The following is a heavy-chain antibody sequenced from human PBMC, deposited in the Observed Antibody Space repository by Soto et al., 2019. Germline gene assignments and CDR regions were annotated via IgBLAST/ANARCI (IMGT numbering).Heavy chain of an antibody. CDR2: IYPGDSDT. D-gene: IGHD2-15*01. J-gene: IGHJ6*02. CDR1: GYSFTSYW. V-gene: IGHV5-51*01. Sequence: PGESLKISCKGSGYSFTSYWIGWVRQMPGKGLEWMGIIYPGDSDTRYSPSLQGQVTISADKSISTAYLQWSSLKASDTAMYYCARHSGKYCSGGSCYRLYYYYYGMDVWGQGTTVTVSS. CDR3: ARHSGKYCSGGSCYRLYYYYYGMDV.